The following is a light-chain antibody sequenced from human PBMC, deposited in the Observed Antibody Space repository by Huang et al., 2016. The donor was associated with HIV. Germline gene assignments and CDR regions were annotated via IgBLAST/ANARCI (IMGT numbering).Light chain of an antibody. CDR2: DAS. V-gene: IGKV1-39*01. J-gene: IGKJ5*01. Sequence: IQLTQSPTSLSASVGDRVTMTCRASQSIGTYLNWFHQKPGKAPKLLVSDASTLHSGAPSRFRGSGSGAEFSLTIIGLQLEDFGTYYCQQSFSTLITFGQGTRLEI. CDR1: QSIGTY. CDR3: QQSFSTLIT.